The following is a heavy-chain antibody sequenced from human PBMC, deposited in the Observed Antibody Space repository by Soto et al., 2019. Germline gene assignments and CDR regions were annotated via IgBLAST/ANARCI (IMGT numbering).Heavy chain of an antibody. CDR1: GYTFTSYA. V-gene: IGHV1-3*01. CDR2: INAGNGNT. CDR3: ARAPPYPLAFDI. J-gene: IGHJ3*02. Sequence: ASVKVSCKASGYTFTSYAMHWVRPAPGQRLEWMGWINAGNGNTKYSQNFQGRVTITRDTSASTAYMELSSLRSEDTAVYYCARAPPYPLAFDIWGQGTMVTVSS.